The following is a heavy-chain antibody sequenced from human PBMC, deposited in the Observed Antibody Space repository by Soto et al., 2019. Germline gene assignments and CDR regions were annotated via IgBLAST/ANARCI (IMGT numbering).Heavy chain of an antibody. CDR1: GFTVSSNY. CDR2: IYSGGST. V-gene: IGHV3-66*01. J-gene: IGHJ3*02. Sequence: TGGSLRLSCAASGFTVSSNYMSWVRQAPGKGLEWVSVIYSGGSTYYADSVKGRFTISRDNSKNTLYLQMNSLRAEDTAVYYCASPFQAAAGTLGAFDIWGQGTMVTVSS. CDR3: ASPFQAAAGTLGAFDI. D-gene: IGHD6-13*01.